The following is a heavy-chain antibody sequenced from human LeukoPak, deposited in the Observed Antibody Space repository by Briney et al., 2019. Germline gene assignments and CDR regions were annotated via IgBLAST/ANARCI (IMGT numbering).Heavy chain of an antibody. CDR1: GFTFSRFW. Sequence: GGSLRLSCAASGFTFSRFWMSWVRQAPGKGLEWVANIKQDGSQKYYVDSVKGRLTISRDNAKNSLYLQMNSLRVEDTAPYYCAREAYGDNYFDLWGQGTLVTVSS. CDR2: IKQDGSQK. D-gene: IGHD4-17*01. CDR3: AREAYGDNYFDL. V-gene: IGHV3-7*05. J-gene: IGHJ4*02.